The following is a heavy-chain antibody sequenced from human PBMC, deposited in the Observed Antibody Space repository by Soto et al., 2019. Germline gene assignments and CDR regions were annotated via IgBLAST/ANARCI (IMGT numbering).Heavy chain of an antibody. D-gene: IGHD4-17*01. CDR1: GGSISSYY. CDR3: ARAPDYGSLFDY. CDR2: IYYSGST. Sequence: PSETLSLTCTVSGGSISSYYWSWIRQPPGNGLEWIGYIYYSGSTNYNPSLKSRVTISVDTSKNQFSLKLSSVTAADTAVYYCARAPDYGSLFDYWGQGTLVTVS. J-gene: IGHJ4*02. V-gene: IGHV4-59*01.